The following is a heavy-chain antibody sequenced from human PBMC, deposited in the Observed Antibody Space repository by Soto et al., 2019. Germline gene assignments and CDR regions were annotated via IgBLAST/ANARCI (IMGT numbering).Heavy chain of an antibody. J-gene: IGHJ4*02. V-gene: IGHV3-30-3*01. CDR3: VSESGSYSPLDY. CDR2: ISNDGSNK. D-gene: IGHD1-26*01. Sequence: QVQLVESGGGVVQPGRSLRLSCAASGFTFSSYTMHWVRQAPGKGLEWVAVISNDGSNKYYADSVKGRFTISRDNSKNTLYLQMNSLRAEDTAVYYCVSESGSYSPLDYWGQGTLVTVSS. CDR1: GFTFSSYT.